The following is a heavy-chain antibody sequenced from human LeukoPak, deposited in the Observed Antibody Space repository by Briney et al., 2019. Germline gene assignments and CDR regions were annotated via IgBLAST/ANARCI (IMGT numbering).Heavy chain of an antibody. CDR1: GFTFSSYS. Sequence: GGSLRLSCAASGFTFSSYSMNWVRQAPGKGLEWVSYISSSSSTIYNADSVKGRFTISRDNAKNSLYLQMNSLRAEDTAVYYCARDSEGSYMDVWGKGTTVTVSS. CDR3: ARDSEGSYMDV. V-gene: IGHV3-48*01. J-gene: IGHJ6*03. D-gene: IGHD1-26*01. CDR2: ISSSSSTI.